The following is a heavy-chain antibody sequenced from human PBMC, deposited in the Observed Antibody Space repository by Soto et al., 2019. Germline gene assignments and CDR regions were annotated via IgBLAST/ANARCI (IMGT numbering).Heavy chain of an antibody. CDR1: GFTFSNYA. CDR3: AKSPLGYCSGGSCYPPHYFDY. Sequence: EVQLLDSGGGLVQPGGSLRLSCAASGFTFSNYAMSWVRQAPGKVLEWVSGVGGSGDSTYYADSVKGRFTISRDNSKDTLYLQMNSLRAEDTAVYYCAKSPLGYCSGGSCYPPHYFDYWGQGTLVTVSS. V-gene: IGHV3-23*01. D-gene: IGHD2-15*01. J-gene: IGHJ4*02. CDR2: VGGSGDST.